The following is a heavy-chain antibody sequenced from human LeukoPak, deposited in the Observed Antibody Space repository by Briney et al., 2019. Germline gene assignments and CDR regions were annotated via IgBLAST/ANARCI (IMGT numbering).Heavy chain of an antibody. J-gene: IGHJ4*02. CDR2: IYSTGTT. Sequence: SETLSLTCTVSGGSISSYYWSWIRQPPGKGLEWIGYIYSTGTTNYNPSLKSRVTISVDTSKNQFALKLSSVPAADTAVYYCARQGTAYSFDFWGQGTLVSVSS. V-gene: IGHV4-59*08. D-gene: IGHD5-12*01. CDR3: ARQGTAYSFDF. CDR1: GGSISSYY.